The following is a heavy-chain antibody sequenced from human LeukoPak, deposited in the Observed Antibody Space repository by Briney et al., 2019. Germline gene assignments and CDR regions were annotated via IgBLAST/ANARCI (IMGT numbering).Heavy chain of an antibody. CDR3: ARDIADYYGSGSYGAFDI. CDR1: GYTFTSYY. Sequence: ASVKVSCKASGYTFTSYYMHWVRQAPGQGLEWMGWINPNSGGTNYAQKFQGRVTMTRDTSISTAYMELSRLRSDDTAVYYCARDIADYYGSGSYGAFDIWGQGTMVTVSS. V-gene: IGHV1-2*02. D-gene: IGHD3-10*01. J-gene: IGHJ3*02. CDR2: INPNSGGT.